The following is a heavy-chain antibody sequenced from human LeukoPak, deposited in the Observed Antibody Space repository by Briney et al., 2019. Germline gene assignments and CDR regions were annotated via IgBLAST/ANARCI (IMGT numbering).Heavy chain of an antibody. Sequence: ASVKVSCKASGYTFTSYGLSWVRQAPGQGLEWMGWISANNGNTKYAQKVQGRVTMTRDTSTSTVYMEMSSLRSEDTAVYYCARDRTVITGSAITGSGTLRYWGQGTLVTVSS. CDR3: ARDRTVITGSAITGSGTLRY. V-gene: IGHV1-18*01. D-gene: IGHD1-20*01. J-gene: IGHJ4*02. CDR2: ISANNGNT. CDR1: GYTFTSYG.